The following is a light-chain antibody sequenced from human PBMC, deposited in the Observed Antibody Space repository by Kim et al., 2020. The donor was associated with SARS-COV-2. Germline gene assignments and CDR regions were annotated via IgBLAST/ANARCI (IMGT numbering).Light chain of an antibody. Sequence: SVGDKVTIHSGASQAISKNLAWYQQKPGKAPKLLIYAASALQSGVPSRFSGSGSGTDFTLTISSLQPEDVATYYCQNYNSAPWTFGQGTKVDIK. CDR3: QNYNSAPWT. CDR1: QAISKN. CDR2: AAS. J-gene: IGKJ1*01. V-gene: IGKV1-27*01.